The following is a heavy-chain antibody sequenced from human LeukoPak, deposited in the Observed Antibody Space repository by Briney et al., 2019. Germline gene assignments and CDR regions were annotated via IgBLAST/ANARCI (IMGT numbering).Heavy chain of an antibody. CDR1: GFTFSSYC. J-gene: IGHJ4*02. V-gene: IGHV3-23*01. CDR2: IRGNVDTT. D-gene: IGHD1-1*01. CDR3: AKGQELDGGVFDS. Sequence: GGSLRLSCAASGFTFSSYCMSWVRQAPGKGLEWVSTIRGNVDTTHYADSVKGRFTISRDNSKNTMYLQMNSLRAEETAIYYCAKGQELDGGVFDSWGQGALVTVSS.